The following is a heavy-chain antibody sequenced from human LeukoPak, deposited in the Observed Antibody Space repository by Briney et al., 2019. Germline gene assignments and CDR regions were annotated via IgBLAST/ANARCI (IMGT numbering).Heavy chain of an antibody. D-gene: IGHD2-15*01. V-gene: IGHV3-30-3*01. Sequence: GRSLRLSCAASGHTFRAYAMHWVRQAPGKGLEWVSVISYDGSKKYYADSVEGRFTISRDNSKNTVYLQMNSLRAEDTAVYYCARDSCSGGSCVLDHWGQGTLVTVSS. CDR1: GHTFRAYA. CDR3: ARDSCSGGSCVLDH. CDR2: ISYDGSKK. J-gene: IGHJ4*02.